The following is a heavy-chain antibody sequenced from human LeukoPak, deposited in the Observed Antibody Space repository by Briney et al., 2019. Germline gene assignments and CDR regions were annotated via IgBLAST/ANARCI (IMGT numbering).Heavy chain of an antibody. CDR2: IIPIFGTA. CDR1: GGTFSSYA. CDR3: ASSGLGPGFDY. Sequence: ASVKVSCKASGGTFSSYAISWVRQAPGQGLEWMGGIIPIFGTANYEQKFQGRVTITADESTSTAYMELSSLRSEDTAVYYCASSGLGPGFDYWGQGTLVTVSS. D-gene: IGHD5-12*01. V-gene: IGHV1-69*13. J-gene: IGHJ4*02.